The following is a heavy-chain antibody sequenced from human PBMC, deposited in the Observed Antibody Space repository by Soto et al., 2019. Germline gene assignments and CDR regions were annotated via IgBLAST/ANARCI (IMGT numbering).Heavy chain of an antibody. CDR3: AKSQDEMATNSMVDL. Sequence: EVPLLESGGGVVQPGGSLRLSCAASGFSFSGYVISWVRQAPGKGLEWVSVIGFSGGSRFYADSVKGRFTISRDISSNTVYLQMNSLRAEDTAVYYCAKSQDEMATNSMVDLWGQGTLVTVSS. CDR2: IGFSGGSR. V-gene: IGHV3-23*01. J-gene: IGHJ5*02. D-gene: IGHD5-12*01. CDR1: GFSFSGYV.